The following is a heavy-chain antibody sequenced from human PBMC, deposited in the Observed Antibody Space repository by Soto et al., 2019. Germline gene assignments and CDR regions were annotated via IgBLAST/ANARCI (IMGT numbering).Heavy chain of an antibody. Sequence: PGESLKISCNVSGYIITDYWIGWVRQVPGKGLEWMGIIYPDDSDTRYSPSFLGQVTISADKSISTAYLQWSSLKASDTAMYYCARQDDDVDSWGQGTLVTVSS. V-gene: IGHV5-51*01. D-gene: IGHD1-1*01. CDR1: GYIITDYW. CDR3: ARQDDDVDS. CDR2: IYPDDSDT. J-gene: IGHJ4*02.